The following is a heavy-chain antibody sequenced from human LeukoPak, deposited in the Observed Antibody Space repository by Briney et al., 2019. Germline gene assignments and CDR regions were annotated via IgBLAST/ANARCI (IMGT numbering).Heavy chain of an antibody. Sequence: GGSLRLSCAASGFTVSSNYMHWVRQAPGKGLEGVALISHDGTNKNHADSVKGRFTISRDNSNNTLYLQMSSLRAEDTAVYYCARGPGALDYWGQGTLVTVSS. CDR1: GFTVSSNY. J-gene: IGHJ4*02. CDR3: ARGPGALDY. D-gene: IGHD2-2*01. CDR2: ISHDGTNK. V-gene: IGHV3-30*03.